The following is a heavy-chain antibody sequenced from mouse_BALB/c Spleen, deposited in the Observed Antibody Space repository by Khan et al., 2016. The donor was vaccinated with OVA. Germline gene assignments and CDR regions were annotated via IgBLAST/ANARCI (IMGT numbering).Heavy chain of an antibody. V-gene: IGHV14-3*02. CDR3: AHHSYERGYIEV. CDR2: IAPANGKT. Sequence: VQLQQSGAELVKPGASVKLSCSASGFNFKASYIHWVKQRPEQGLEWIGWIAPANGKTEYAPKFQGKATITADTSSNTSDQKSSSLTSEDAAVNYWAHHSYERGYIEVGGGGTTVTVSA. CDR1: GFNFKASY. J-gene: IGHJ1*01. D-gene: IGHD2-10*02.